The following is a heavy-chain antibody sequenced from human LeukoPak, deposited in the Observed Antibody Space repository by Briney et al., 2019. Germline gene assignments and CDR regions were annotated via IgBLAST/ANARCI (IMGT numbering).Heavy chain of an antibody. D-gene: IGHD6-19*01. V-gene: IGHV1-2*02. CDR2: INPNSGGT. CDR1: GYTFTGYY. Sequence: ASVKVSCKASGYTFTGYYMHWVRQAPGQGLEWMGWINPNSGGTNYAQKFQGRVTMTRDTSISTAYMELSRLRSDDTAAYYCARGSGSGWYYFDYWGQGTLVTVSS. J-gene: IGHJ4*02. CDR3: ARGSGSGWYYFDY.